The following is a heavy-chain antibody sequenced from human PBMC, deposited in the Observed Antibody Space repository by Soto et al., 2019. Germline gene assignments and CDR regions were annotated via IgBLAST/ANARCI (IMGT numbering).Heavy chain of an antibody. Sequence: PSETLSLTCAVYGGSFSGYYWTWIRQPPGTGLEWIGEINHSGSTNYNPSLKSRVTISVDTSKNQFSLKLTSVTAADTAVYYCARDKITRFFDCWGQGTRVTVSS. V-gene: IGHV4-34*01. D-gene: IGHD3-10*01. J-gene: IGHJ4*02. CDR1: GGSFSGYY. CDR2: INHSGST. CDR3: ARDKITRFFDC.